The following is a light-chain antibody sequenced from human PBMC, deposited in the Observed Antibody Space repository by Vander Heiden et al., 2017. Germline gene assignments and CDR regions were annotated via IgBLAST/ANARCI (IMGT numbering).Light chain of an antibody. V-gene: IGKV1-5*03. CDR3: QQDDSYPWT. J-gene: IGKJ1*01. Sequence: DIQMTQSPSTLSASVGDRVTITCRASQSISSWLDWYQQKPGKAPKLLIDKASNLESGVPSRFSGSRAGTEFTLTISILQPDDFATYYCQQDDSYPWTFGQGTKVDIK. CDR1: QSISSW. CDR2: KAS.